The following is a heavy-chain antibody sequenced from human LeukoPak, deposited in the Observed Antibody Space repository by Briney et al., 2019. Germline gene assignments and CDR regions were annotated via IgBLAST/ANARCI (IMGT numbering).Heavy chain of an antibody. D-gene: IGHD1/OR15-1a*01. J-gene: IGHJ3*02. Sequence: GGSLRLSCAASGFTFSSYAMSWVRQAPGKGLEWVSAISGSGGSTYYADSVKGRFTISRDNSKNTLYLQMNSLRAEDTAVYYCAKDPEQLLWGSGAFDIWGQGTMVTVSS. CDR1: GFTFSSYA. CDR3: AKDPEQLLWGSGAFDI. V-gene: IGHV3-23*01. CDR2: ISGSGGST.